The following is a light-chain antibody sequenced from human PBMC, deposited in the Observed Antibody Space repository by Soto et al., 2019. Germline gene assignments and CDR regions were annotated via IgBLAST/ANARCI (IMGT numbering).Light chain of an antibody. CDR3: QQYGSLTGLT. CDR1: QSISSW. CDR2: DAS. J-gene: IGKJ4*01. Sequence: DIQMTQSPSTLSASVGDRVTITCLASQSISSWLAWYQQKPGKAPKLLIYDASSLESGVPSRFSGSGSGTDFTLTISRLEPEDFAVYYCQQYGSLTGLTFGGGTKVDIK. V-gene: IGKV1-5*01.